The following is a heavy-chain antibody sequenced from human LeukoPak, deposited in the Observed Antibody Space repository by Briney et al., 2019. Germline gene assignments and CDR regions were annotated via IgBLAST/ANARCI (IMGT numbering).Heavy chain of an antibody. V-gene: IGHV3-21*01. J-gene: IGHJ4*02. CDR1: GFPFSSYS. CDR2: ISRSSSYI. D-gene: IGHD3-22*01. CDR3: ARDRAITMIVEIDY. Sequence: KTGGSLMLSCAAPGFPFSSYSMNRVRQAPGKGLEWVSSISRSSSYIYYADSVKGRFNISRDNAKNSLYPQMNRLRAEDTAVYYCARDRAITMIVEIDYWGQGTLVTVSS.